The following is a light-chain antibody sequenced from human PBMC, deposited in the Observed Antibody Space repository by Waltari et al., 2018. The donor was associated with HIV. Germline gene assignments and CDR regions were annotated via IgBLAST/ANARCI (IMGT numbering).Light chain of an antibody. CDR2: GAS. Sequence: DIVLTQSPGTLSLSPGERATLSCRASQTLTTTSLAWYQQRPGQAPRLLIHGASSRATGIPDRFVGSGSGTDFSLNITRLQPEDFAVYYCQQYGRSPTAFGGGTQVQIK. CDR3: QQYGRSPTA. J-gene: IGKJ4*01. V-gene: IGKV3-20*01. CDR1: QTLTTTS.